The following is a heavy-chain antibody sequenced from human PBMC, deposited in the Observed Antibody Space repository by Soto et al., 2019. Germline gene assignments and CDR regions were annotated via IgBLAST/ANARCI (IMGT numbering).Heavy chain of an antibody. CDR2: IRSKAYGGTT. Sequence: GGSLRLSCTASGFTFGDYAMSWFRQAPGKGLEWVGFIRSKAYGGTTEYAASVKGRFTISRDDSKSIAYLQMNSLKTEDTAVYYCTTRYCSGGSCFLHFQHWGQGTLVTVSS. V-gene: IGHV3-49*03. CDR3: TTRYCSGGSCFLHFQH. J-gene: IGHJ1*01. D-gene: IGHD2-15*01. CDR1: GFTFGDYA.